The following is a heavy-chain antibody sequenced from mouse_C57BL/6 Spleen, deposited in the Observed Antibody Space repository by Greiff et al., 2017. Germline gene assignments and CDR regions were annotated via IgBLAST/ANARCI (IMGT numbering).Heavy chain of an antibody. CDR1: GYTFTSYW. D-gene: IGHD1-1*01. CDR3: ARGGYYYGSRSYYCDY. V-gene: IGHV1-55*01. CDR2: VYPGSGST. J-gene: IGHJ2*01. Sequence: QVQLQQPGAELVKPGASVKMSCKASGYTFTSYWITWVKQRPGQGLEWIGDVYPGSGSTNYNEKFKSKATLTVDTSSSTAYMQLSSLTSEDSAVXYWARGGYYYGSRSYYCDYWGQGTTLTVSS.